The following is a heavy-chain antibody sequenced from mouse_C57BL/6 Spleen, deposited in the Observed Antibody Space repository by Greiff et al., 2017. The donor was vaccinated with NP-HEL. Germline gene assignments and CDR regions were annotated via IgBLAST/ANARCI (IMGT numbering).Heavy chain of an antibody. Sequence: QVQLQQPGAELVMPGASVKLSCKASGYTFTSYWMHWVKQRPGQGLEWIGEIDPSDSYTNYNQKFKGKSTLTVDKSSSTAYMQLSSLTSEDSAVYYCARPSFNYDGYSHFDYWGQGTTLTVSS. CDR2: IDPSDSYT. CDR3: ARPSFNYDGYSHFDY. D-gene: IGHD2-3*01. CDR1: GYTFTSYW. J-gene: IGHJ2*01. V-gene: IGHV1-69*01.